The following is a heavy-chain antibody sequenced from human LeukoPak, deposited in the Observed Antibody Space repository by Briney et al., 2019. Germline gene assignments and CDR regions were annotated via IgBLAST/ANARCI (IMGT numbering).Heavy chain of an antibody. J-gene: IGHJ3*02. Sequence: LEWLAVILFDGSKKYYADSVKGRFTISRDNSKNTLYLQMNSLRAEDTAMYYCASYMMTDAFDIWGQGTMVTV. D-gene: IGHD3-16*01. V-gene: IGHV3-30*03. CDR2: ILFDGSKK. CDR3: ASYMMTDAFDI.